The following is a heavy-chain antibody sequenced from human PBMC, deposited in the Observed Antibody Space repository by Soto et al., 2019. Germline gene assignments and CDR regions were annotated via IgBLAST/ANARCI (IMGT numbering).Heavy chain of an antibody. J-gene: IGHJ3*02. V-gene: IGHV4-4*07. D-gene: IGHD3-10*01. CDR2: IYTSGST. CDR3: ARDRITLANDAFDI. Sequence: SETLSLTCXVSGGSISSYYWSWIRQPAGKGLEWIGRIYTSGSTNYNPSLKSRVTMSVDTSKNQFSLNLSPVTAAADTAVYYCARDRITLANDAFDIWGQGTMVTVSS. CDR1: GGSISSYY.